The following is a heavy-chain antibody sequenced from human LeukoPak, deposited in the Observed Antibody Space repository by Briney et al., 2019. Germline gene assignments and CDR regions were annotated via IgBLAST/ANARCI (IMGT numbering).Heavy chain of an antibody. J-gene: IGHJ4*02. CDR2: IYYSGGT. D-gene: IGHD3-10*01. CDR1: GGSISSYY. V-gene: IGHV4-59*08. CDR3: AGGYYYGSGSPTGFGY. Sequence: SETLSLTCTVSGGSISSYYWSWIRQPPGKGLEWIGYIYYSGGTNYNPSLKSRVTISVDTSKNQFSLKLSSVTAADTAVYYCAGGYYYGSGSPTGFGYWGQGTLVTVSS.